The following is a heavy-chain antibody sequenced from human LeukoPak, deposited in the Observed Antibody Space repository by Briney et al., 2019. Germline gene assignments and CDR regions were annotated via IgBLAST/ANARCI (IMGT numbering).Heavy chain of an antibody. J-gene: IGHJ5*02. D-gene: IGHD2-15*01. CDR3: ARTLVVAAQYNWFDP. CDR1: GGSISSYY. Sequence: SETLSLTSTVSGGSISSYYWSWIRQPAGKGLEWIGRIYTSGSTNYNPSLKSRVTMSVDTSKNQFSLKLSSVTAADTAVYYCARTLVVAAQYNWFDPWGQGTLVTVSS. CDR2: IYTSGST. V-gene: IGHV4-4*07.